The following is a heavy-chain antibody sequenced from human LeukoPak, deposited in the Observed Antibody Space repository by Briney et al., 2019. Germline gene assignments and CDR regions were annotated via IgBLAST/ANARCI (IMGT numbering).Heavy chain of an antibody. Sequence: GGSLRLSCAASGFTFSSYAMSWVRQATGRRVERVAGISGSGGSTYYADSVKGRFTISRDNSKNTVYVQMNSLRAEDTAVYYCANRPYSSSWFFDYWGQGTLVTVSS. J-gene: IGHJ4*02. CDR2: ISGSGGST. D-gene: IGHD6-13*01. CDR1: GFTFSSYA. V-gene: IGHV3-23*01. CDR3: ANRPYSSSWFFDY.